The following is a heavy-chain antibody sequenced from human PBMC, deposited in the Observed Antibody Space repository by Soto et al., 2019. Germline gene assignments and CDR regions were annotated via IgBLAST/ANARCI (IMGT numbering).Heavy chain of an antibody. V-gene: IGHV3-30*18. CDR1: GFAFSTYG. Sequence: QVHLVESGGGVVQPGRSLTISCVGSGFAFSTYGMHWVRQAPAKGLEWVALISYDGTDKYYADSVKGRFRISRDNSKQTLSLQMDSLRPEDTAGYYCAKDFGAWSDSWGQGTLVNVSS. J-gene: IGHJ5*02. CDR2: ISYDGTDK. D-gene: IGHD6-19*01. CDR3: AKDFGAWSDS.